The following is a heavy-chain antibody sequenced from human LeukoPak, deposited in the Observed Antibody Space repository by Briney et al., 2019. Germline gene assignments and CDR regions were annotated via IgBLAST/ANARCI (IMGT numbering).Heavy chain of an antibody. CDR1: GFTFSRYD. CDR3: ARDLAGYCSGASCYPPDY. D-gene: IGHD2-15*01. Sequence: PGGSLILSCAASGFTFSRYDMNWVRQAPGKGLEWVSSISSSDSYIYYADSVKGRFTISRDNAKNSLYLQMNSLRAEDTAVYYCARDLAGYCSGASCYPPDYWGQGTLVTVSS. J-gene: IGHJ4*02. V-gene: IGHV3-21*01. CDR2: ISSSDSYI.